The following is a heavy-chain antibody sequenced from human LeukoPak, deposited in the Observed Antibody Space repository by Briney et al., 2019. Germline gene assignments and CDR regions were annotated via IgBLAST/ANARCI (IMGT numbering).Heavy chain of an antibody. J-gene: IGHJ4*02. CDR2: IYHSGST. V-gene: IGHV4-30-2*01. Sequence: KPSETLSLTCAVSGGSIGSGGYSWSWIRQPPGKGLEWIGYIYHSGSTYYNPSLKSRVTISVDRSKNQFSLKLSSVTAADTAVYYCAGYDSSGRYFDYWGQGTLVTVSS. CDR1: GGSIGSGGYS. D-gene: IGHD3-22*01. CDR3: AGYDSSGRYFDY.